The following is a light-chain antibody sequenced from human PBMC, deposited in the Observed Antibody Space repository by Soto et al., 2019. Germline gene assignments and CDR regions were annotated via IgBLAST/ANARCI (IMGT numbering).Light chain of an antibody. J-gene: IGKJ4*01. CDR3: QQSSSTPQT. CDR2: DVS. V-gene: IGKV1-5*01. CDR1: QSISSW. Sequence: DIQMTQSPSTLSASVGDRVTITCRASQSISSWLAWYQQKPGKAPKLLIYDVSRLESGVPSRFSGSGSGTEFTLAISSLQPEDFATYYCQQSSSTPQTFGGGTKVDIK.